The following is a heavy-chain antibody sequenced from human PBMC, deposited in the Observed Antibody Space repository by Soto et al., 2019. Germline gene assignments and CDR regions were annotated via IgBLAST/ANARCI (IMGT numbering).Heavy chain of an antibody. J-gene: IGHJ3*02. V-gene: IGHV3-30*02. D-gene: IGHD3-9*01. CDR1: RFTFSSHG. CDR3: AKDGSFYDIPFDI. Sequence: GGSLRLSCAASRFTFSSHGMHWVRQAPGKGLEWVACIYYDGSDKYYADSVKGRFTISRENSKNTLYLQMDSLRAEDAAVYYCAKDGSFYDIPFDIWGQGTMVTVSS. CDR2: IYYDGSDK.